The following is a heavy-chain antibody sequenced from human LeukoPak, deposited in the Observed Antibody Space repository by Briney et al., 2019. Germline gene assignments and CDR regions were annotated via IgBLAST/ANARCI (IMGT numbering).Heavy chain of an antibody. D-gene: IGHD3-9*01. CDR1: GGSFSGYY. CDR3: ARGPQILDYDILTGYGY. J-gene: IGHJ4*02. V-gene: IGHV4-34*01. Sequence: PSETLSLTCAVYGGSFSGYYWSWIRQPPGKGLEWIGEINHSGSTNYNPSLKSRVTISVDTSKNQFSLKLSSVTAADTAVYYCARGPQILDYDILTGYGYWGQGTLVTVSS. CDR2: INHSGST.